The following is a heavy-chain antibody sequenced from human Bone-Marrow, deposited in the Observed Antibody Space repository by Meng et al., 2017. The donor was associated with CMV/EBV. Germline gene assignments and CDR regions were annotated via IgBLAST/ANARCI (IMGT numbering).Heavy chain of an antibody. CDR2: IYYSGST. CDR1: GGSISSYY. CDR3: ARTPEYCSSTRCYMDY. Sequence: SETLSLTCTVSGGSISSYYWSWIRQPPGKGLEWIGYIYYSGSTNYNPSLKSRVTISVDTSKNQFSLKLSSVTAADTAVYYCARTPEYCSSTRCYMDYWGQGTLVTVSS. V-gene: IGHV4-59*01. J-gene: IGHJ4*02. D-gene: IGHD2-2*02.